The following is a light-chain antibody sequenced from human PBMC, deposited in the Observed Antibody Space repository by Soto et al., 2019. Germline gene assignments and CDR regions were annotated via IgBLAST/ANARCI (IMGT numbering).Light chain of an antibody. CDR1: QGIGND. V-gene: IGKV1-17*01. CDR3: LHLDSYPRT. Sequence: DIQMTQSPSSLSASVGDRVTITCRASQGIGNDLGWYQQKPGKAPKRLIYGASTLQSGVPSRFSGSGSGTAFTLTITSLQPEDFATYYFLHLDSYPRTFGQGTKVEIK. J-gene: IGKJ1*01. CDR2: GAS.